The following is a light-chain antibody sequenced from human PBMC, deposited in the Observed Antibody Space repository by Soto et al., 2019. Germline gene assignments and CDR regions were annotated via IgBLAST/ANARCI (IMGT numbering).Light chain of an antibody. CDR1: KLGDKY. J-gene: IGLJ1*01. CDR3: QAWDSSTAVYV. CDR2: QDN. V-gene: IGLV3-1*01. Sequence: SYELTQPPSVSVSPGQTASITCSGDKLGDKYACWYQQKPGQSPVLVIYQDNKRPSGIPERFSGSNSGNTATLTISGTQAMDEADYYCQAWDSSTAVYVFGTGTQLTVL.